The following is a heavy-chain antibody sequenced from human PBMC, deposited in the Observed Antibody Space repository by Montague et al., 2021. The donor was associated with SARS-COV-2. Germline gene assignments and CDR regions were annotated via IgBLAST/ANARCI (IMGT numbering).Heavy chain of an antibody. CDR2: ISGSGSRT. V-gene: IGHV3-11*01. CDR3: ARDQGGYGTFDI. Sequence: SLRLSCAASGFIFSDYYVTWIRQAPGKGLEWVSHISGSGSRTYCAESVRGRFTISRDTANNSVYLQMKFLGAEDTAVYYCARDQGGYGTFDIWGQGTMVTVSS. D-gene: IGHD5-12*01. J-gene: IGHJ3*02. CDR1: GFIFSDYY.